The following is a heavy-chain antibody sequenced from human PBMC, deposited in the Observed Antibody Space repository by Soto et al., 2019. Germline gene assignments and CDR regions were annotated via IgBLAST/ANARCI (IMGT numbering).Heavy chain of an antibody. D-gene: IGHD3-22*01. V-gene: IGHV1-8*01. CDR2: MNPNSGNT. J-gene: IGHJ4*02. CDR3: ARGLRYYYDSSGYPIPSS. CDR1: GYTFTSYD. Sequence: ASVKVSCKASGYTFTSYDINWVRQATGQGLEWMGWMNPNSGNTGYAQKFQGRVTMTRNTSISTAYMELSSLRSEDTAVYYCARGLRYYYDSSGYPIPSSWGQGTLVTVYS.